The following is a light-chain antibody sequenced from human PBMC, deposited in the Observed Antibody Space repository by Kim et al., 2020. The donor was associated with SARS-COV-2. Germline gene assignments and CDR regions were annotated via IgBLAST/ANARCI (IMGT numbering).Light chain of an antibody. Sequence: SASLGVKVTITCRASQSISSYLNWYQQKPGKAPKLLIYAASSLQSGVPSRFSGSGSGTDFTLTISSLQPEDFATYYCQQSYSTPYTFGQGTKLEI. V-gene: IGKV1-39*01. CDR2: AAS. CDR1: QSISSY. CDR3: QQSYSTPYT. J-gene: IGKJ2*01.